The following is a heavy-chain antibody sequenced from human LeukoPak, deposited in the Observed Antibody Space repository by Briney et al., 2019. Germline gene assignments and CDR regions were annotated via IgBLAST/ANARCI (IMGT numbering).Heavy chain of an antibody. D-gene: IGHD6-13*01. CDR1: GFTFSSYS. J-gene: IGHJ6*02. CDR2: ISSSSSYI. CDR3: ARRSSSWYSYYCYGMDV. Sequence: GGSLRLSCAASGFTFSSYSMNWVRQAPGKGLEWVSSISSSSSYIYYADSVKGRFTISRDNAKNSLYLQMNSLRAEDTAVYYCARRSSSWYSYYCYGMDVWGQGTTVTVSS. V-gene: IGHV3-21*04.